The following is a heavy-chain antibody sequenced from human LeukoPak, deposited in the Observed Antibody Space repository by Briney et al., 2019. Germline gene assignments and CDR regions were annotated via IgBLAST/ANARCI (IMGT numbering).Heavy chain of an antibody. CDR3: AREDHSNYNY. V-gene: IGHV3-7*01. CDR2: IKQDGGET. CDR1: GFPFSIHS. J-gene: IGHJ4*02. Sequence: GGSLRLSCLASGFPFSIHSLNWVRQAPGKGLEWVADIKQDGGETFYVDSVKGRFTISRDNAKNSLYLQMNSLRPEDTAVYYCAREDHSNYNYWGQGTLVTVSS. D-gene: IGHD4-11*01.